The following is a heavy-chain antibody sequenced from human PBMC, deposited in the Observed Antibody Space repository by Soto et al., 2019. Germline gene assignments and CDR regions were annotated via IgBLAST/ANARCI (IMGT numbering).Heavy chain of an antibody. CDR1: GGSISSYY. D-gene: IGHD4-17*01. Sequence: SETLSLTCTVSGGSISSYYWSWIRQPPGKGLEWIGYIYYSGSTNYNPSLKSRVTISVDTSKNQFSLKLSSVTAADTAVYYCARAAYGDYGLVWGQGTLVTVSS. V-gene: IGHV4-59*01. CDR2: IYYSGST. J-gene: IGHJ4*02. CDR3: ARAAYGDYGLV.